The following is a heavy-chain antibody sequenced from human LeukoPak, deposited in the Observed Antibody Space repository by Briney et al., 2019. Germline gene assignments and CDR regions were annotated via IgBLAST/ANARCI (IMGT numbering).Heavy chain of an antibody. J-gene: IGHJ5*02. CDR3: ARDPSSGWYLKGWFDP. V-gene: IGHV3-30*14. CDR1: GFTFSNYM. Sequence: PGGSLRLSCAASGFTFSNYMMHWVRQAPGKGLDWVAVILEDGSIQYYADSVKGRFTISRDNSKNTLYLQMNSLRAEDTAVYYCARDPSSGWYLKGWFDPWGQGTLVTVSS. CDR2: ILEDGSIQ. D-gene: IGHD6-19*01.